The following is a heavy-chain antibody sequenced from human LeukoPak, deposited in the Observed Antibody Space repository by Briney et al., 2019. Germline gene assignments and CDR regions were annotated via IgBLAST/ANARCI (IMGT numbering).Heavy chain of an antibody. Sequence: PSETLSLTCTVSGGSISSYYWSWIRQPPGRGLEWIGYIYYSGSTNCNPSLKSRVTISVDTSKNQFSLKLSSVTAADTAVYYCAXTTEAHSWRTRYYDYYMDVWGKGTTVTVSS. D-gene: IGHD6-13*01. CDR1: GGSISSYY. J-gene: IGHJ6*03. CDR3: AXTTEAHSWRTRYYDYYMDV. V-gene: IGHV4-59*01. CDR2: IYYSGST.